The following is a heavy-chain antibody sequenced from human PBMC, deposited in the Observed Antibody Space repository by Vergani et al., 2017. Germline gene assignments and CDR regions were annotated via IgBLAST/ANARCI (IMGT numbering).Heavy chain of an antibody. CDR1: GGSISSYY. V-gene: IGHV4-59*01. CDR2: IYYSGST. D-gene: IGHD5-18*01. CDR3: ARDRSSGYSYGYGLALGGMDV. J-gene: IGHJ6*02. Sequence: QVQLQESGPALVKPSETLSLTCTVSGGSISSYYWSWIRQPPGKGLEWIGYIYYSGSTNYNPSLKSRVTISVDTSKNQFSLKLSSVTAADTAVYYWARDRSSGYSYGYGLALGGMDVWGQGTTVTVSS.